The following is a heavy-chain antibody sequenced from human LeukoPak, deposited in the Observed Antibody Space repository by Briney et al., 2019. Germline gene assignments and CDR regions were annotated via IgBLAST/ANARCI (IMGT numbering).Heavy chain of an antibody. V-gene: IGHV4-39*01. CDR2: IYYSGST. CDR3: ARHHKYGYFFAY. CDR1: GGSISSSSYY. D-gene: IGHD5-24*01. Sequence: PSETLSLTCTVSGGSISSSSYYWGWIRQPPGKGLEWIGSIYYSGSTYYNPSLKSRVTISVDTSKNQFSLKLTSVTAADTAVYYCARHHKYGYFFAYWGQGTLVTVSS. J-gene: IGHJ4*02.